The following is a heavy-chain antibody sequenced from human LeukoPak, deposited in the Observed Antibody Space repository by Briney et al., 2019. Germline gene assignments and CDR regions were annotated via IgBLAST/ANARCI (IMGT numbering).Heavy chain of an antibody. Sequence: PGGSLRLSCAGSGVTLSSYAMSWVRQAPGKGLEWVSVISHSGGSTYYANSVKGRFTISRDNSKNTLYLQMNSLRAEDTAVYYCAKIYGDYPHYWDQGTLVIVSS. CDR1: GVTLSSYA. D-gene: IGHD4-17*01. CDR2: ISHSGGST. V-gene: IGHV3-23*01. CDR3: AKIYGDYPHY. J-gene: IGHJ4*02.